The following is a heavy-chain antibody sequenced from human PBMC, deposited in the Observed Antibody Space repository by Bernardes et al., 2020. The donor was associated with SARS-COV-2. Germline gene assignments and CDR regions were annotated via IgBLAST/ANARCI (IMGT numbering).Heavy chain of an antibody. V-gene: IGHV4-61*01. J-gene: IGHJ4*02. CDR2: TYYNGDT. CDR1: GGSVTSGSYY. D-gene: IGHD3-10*01. Sequence: LSLTCTVYGGSVTSGSYYWSWLRQPPGKGLEWIGYTYYNGDTKYNSSLRSRVSISLDASKNQISLKLRSVTAADTAMYYCARAFGYYPSYHFDFWGQGARVTVSS. CDR3: ARAFGYYPSYHFDF.